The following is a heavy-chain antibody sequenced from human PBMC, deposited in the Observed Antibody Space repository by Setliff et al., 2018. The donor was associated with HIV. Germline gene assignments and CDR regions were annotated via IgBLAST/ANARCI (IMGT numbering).Heavy chain of an antibody. CDR1: GDSIRGGDFY. J-gene: IGHJ3*01. Sequence: PSETLSLTCIVSGDSIRGGDFYWTWIRQSPGKGLEWIGYVYWSGTTHYNPSLNGRVTISVDTSENQFSLKLDSPTAADSAVYYCARTTRHDGAAYDAFDLWGQGTLVTVSS. CDR2: VYWSGTT. V-gene: IGHV4-30-4*01. CDR3: ARTTRHDGAAYDAFDL. D-gene: IGHD1-1*01.